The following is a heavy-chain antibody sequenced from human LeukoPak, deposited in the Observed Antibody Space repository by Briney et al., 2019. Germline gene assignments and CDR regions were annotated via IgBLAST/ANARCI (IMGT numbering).Heavy chain of an antibody. CDR1: GASISNSAYH. CDR3: ARLWSTDCSGGTCPHQPNY. CDR2: INYGGGT. J-gene: IGHJ4*02. V-gene: IGHV4-39*01. D-gene: IGHD2-15*01. Sequence: SETLSLTCTVSGASISNSAYHWGWIRQPPGKGLEWIGSINYGGGTHYNPSLESRVTISADKSKNQSSLKLSSVTAADTAVYYCARLWSTDCSGGTCPHQPNYWGQGTLVTVSS.